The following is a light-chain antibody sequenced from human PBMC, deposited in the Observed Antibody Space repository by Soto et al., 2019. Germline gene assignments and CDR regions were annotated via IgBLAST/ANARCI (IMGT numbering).Light chain of an antibody. CDR1: QNINNN. V-gene: IGKV3-15*01. CDR3: QQYYDWSPWT. CDR2: GAS. J-gene: IGKJ1*01. Sequence: EIVMTQSPASLSVSPGERATLSCRASQNINNNLAWYQHKPGQAPRVVIYGASAGATGIPARFSGSGSGTQFTLTISSLQSEDFAVYYCQQYYDWSPWTFGQGTKVEV.